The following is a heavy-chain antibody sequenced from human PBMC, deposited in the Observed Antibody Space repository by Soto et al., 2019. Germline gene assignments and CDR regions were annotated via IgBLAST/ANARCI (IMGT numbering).Heavy chain of an antibody. Sequence: PSETLSLTCIVSGGSMSSYYWTWIRQPAGKGLEWIGRVYSSGGTHYNPSLKSRVTISLDTSKNQFSLRLLSVTDADTAVHYCARGQRFSDWFDPWGQGTLVTV. CDR1: GGSMSSYY. V-gene: IGHV4-4*07. CDR2: VYSSGGT. D-gene: IGHD3-3*01. J-gene: IGHJ5*02. CDR3: ARGQRFSDWFDP.